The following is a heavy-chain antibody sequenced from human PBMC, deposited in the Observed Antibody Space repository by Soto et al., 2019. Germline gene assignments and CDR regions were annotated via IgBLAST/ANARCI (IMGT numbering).Heavy chain of an antibody. CDR3: GRVMIGTSRHTDSDY. J-gene: IGHJ4*02. Sequence: SETLSLTCAVSGGYISGGYYSWSWIRQPPGKGLEWIGFIYNSGSTYYNSSLKSRVTISVDRSKNHFFLNLTSVTAADTAVYYCGRVMIGTSRHTDSDYWGQGTQVTVSS. V-gene: IGHV4-30-2*01. D-gene: IGHD2-2*01. CDR2: IYNSGST. CDR1: GGYISGGYYS.